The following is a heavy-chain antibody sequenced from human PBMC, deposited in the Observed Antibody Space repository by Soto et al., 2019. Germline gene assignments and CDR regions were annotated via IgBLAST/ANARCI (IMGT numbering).Heavy chain of an antibody. Sequence: QVQLVQSGAEVKKPGSSVKVSCKASGGTFSSYAISWVRQAPGQGLEWMGGIIPIFGTANYAQKFQGRVTITTDEFTSTAYMELSSLRSEDTAVYYCAREGDCYHSSGYNFPAFDIWGQRTMVTVSS. V-gene: IGHV1-69*01. J-gene: IGHJ3*02. CDR2: IIPIFGTA. D-gene: IGHD3-22*01. CDR3: AREGDCYHSSGYNFPAFDI. CDR1: GGTFSSYA.